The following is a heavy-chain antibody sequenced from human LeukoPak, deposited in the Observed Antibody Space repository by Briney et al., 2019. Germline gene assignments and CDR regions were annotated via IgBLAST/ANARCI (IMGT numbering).Heavy chain of an antibody. CDR2: INHSGST. CDR3: ARTPDIPKHNWFDP. Sequence: PETLSLTCAVYGGSFSGYYWSWIRQPPGKGLEWIGEINHSGSTNYNPSLKSRVTISVDTSKNQFSLKLSSVTAADTAVYYCARTPDIPKHNWFDPWGQGTLVTVSS. D-gene: IGHD3-9*01. J-gene: IGHJ5*02. CDR1: GGSFSGYY. V-gene: IGHV4-34*01.